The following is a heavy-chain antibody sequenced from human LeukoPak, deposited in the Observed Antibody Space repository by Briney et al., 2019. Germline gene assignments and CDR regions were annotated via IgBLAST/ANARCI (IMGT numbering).Heavy chain of an antibody. Sequence: GGSLRLSCAASGXTVSSNYMSWVRQAPGKGLEWVSVIYSGGSTYYADSVKGRFTISRDNSKNTLYLQMNSLRAEDTAVYYCARVTETRTDAFDIWGQGTTVTVSS. D-gene: IGHD1-14*01. CDR2: IYSGGST. CDR3: ARVTETRTDAFDI. CDR1: GXTVSSNY. J-gene: IGHJ3*02. V-gene: IGHV3-53*01.